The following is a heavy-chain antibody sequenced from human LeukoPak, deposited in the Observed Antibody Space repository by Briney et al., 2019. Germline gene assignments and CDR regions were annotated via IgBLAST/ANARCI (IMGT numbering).Heavy chain of an antibody. CDR2: IWGSGDRT. D-gene: IGHD5-24*01. Sequence: GGSLTLSCVASGFTFRNYAMNWVRQAPGRGLEWVADIWGSGDRTYYADSVQGRFIISGDNSKNTLYLQMSGLRDDDTAVYYCSKSGRSDGWQYCDFGGQGTLVTVSS. CDR3: SKSGRSDGWQYCDF. J-gene: IGHJ4*02. V-gene: IGHV3-23*01. CDR1: GFTFRNYA.